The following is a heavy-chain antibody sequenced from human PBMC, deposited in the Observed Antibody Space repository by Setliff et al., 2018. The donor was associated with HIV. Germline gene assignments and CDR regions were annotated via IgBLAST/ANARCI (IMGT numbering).Heavy chain of an antibody. CDR1: GYSISSNDW. D-gene: IGHD2-2*01. CDR2: IYYSGSI. V-gene: IGHV4-28*03. J-gene: IGHJ5*02. CDR3: ARDGATSNWDKKVLDA. Sequence: SETLSLTCVVSGYSISSNDWWGWIRQSPGKGLEWIGYIYYSGSIYYNPSLKSRVTMSVDTSKNQFSLKVTSVTAADTGVYYCARDGATSNWDKKVLDAWGQGTRVTAS.